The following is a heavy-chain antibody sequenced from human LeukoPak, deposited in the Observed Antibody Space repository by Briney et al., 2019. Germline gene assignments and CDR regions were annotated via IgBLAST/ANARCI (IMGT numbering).Heavy chain of an antibody. V-gene: IGHV1-2*02. D-gene: IGHD2-2*01. CDR2: INPNRGGT. J-gene: IGHJ6*03. CDR1: GYTFTGYY. Sequence: ASVKVSCKASGYTFTGYYMHWVRQAPGQGLEWMGWINPNRGGTNYAQKFQGRVTMTRDTSISTAYMGLSRLRSDDTAVYYCARDHCSSTSCYANYYYYYMDVWGKGTTVTISS. CDR3: ARDHCSSTSCYANYYYYYMDV.